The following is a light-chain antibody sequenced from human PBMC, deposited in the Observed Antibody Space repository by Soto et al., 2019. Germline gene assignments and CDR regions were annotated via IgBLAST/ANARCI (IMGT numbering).Light chain of an antibody. CDR1: QSISSW. CDR2: DAS. J-gene: IGKJ1*01. Sequence: IQMTQSPSSLSVSLGDRATLTCRASQSISSWLAWYQQPQGKAPKLLIYDASSLESGVPSRFRGMGSGTEFTLPISRLQPDDFSTYYCQQYNIYSWTFGQGTKVDIK. CDR3: QQYNIYSWT. V-gene: IGKV1-5*01.